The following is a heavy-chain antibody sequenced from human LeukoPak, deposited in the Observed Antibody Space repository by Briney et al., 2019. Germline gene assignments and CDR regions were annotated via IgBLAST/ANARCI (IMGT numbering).Heavy chain of an antibody. Sequence: SETLSLTCTVSGGSISSYYWSWIRQPPGKGLEWIGYIYYSGSTNYNPSLKSRVTISVDTSKNQFSLKLSSVTAADTAVYYCARDNLTGGFDYWGQGTLVTVSS. D-gene: IGHD2-8*02. CDR3: ARDNLTGGFDY. CDR1: GGSISSYY. J-gene: IGHJ4*02. V-gene: IGHV4-59*01. CDR2: IYYSGST.